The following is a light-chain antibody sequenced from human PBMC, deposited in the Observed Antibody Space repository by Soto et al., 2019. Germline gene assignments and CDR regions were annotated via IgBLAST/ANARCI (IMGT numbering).Light chain of an antibody. CDR2: GAS. CDR1: QNITNK. J-gene: IGKJ2*01. V-gene: IGKV3-15*01. CDR3: QQYNNWPPMFT. Sequence: VMTQSPLSLPVTLGQPASISCRASQNITNKLAWFQQKPGQAPRLTIYGASTRATGTPARFSGSGSGTEFTLTIDSLQSEDFAVYYCQQYNNWPPMFTFGQGTKVDIK.